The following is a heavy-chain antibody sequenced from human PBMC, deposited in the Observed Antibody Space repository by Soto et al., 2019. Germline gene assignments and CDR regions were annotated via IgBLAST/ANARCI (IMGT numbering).Heavy chain of an antibody. CDR1: GFTFSSYA. Sequence: GGSLRLSCAASGFTFSSYAMSWVRQAPGKGLEWVSTISGSGGSTYYADSVKGRFTISRDNSKNTLYLQMNSLRAEDTAVYYCAEATYYYDSSGYFPFDYCGRRPLVTVSS. J-gene: IGHJ4*02. CDR3: AEATYYYDSSGYFPFDY. CDR2: ISGSGGST. V-gene: IGHV3-23*01. D-gene: IGHD3-22*01.